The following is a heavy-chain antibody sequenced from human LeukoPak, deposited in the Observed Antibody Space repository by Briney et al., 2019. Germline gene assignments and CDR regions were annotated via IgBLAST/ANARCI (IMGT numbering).Heavy chain of an antibody. V-gene: IGHV3-30*04. D-gene: IGHD3-3*01. CDR1: GFIFSSYT. CDR3: ARDRSAYNRSHFRHY. J-gene: IGHJ4*02. Sequence: GKSLRLSCAASGFIFSSYTVHWVRQAPGKGLECVAFLSHNGKNTYYADSVKGRFTISRDNSKNTLSLQMINLRAEDTAAYYCARDRSAYNRSHFRHYWGQGTLVTVSS. CDR2: LSHNGKNT.